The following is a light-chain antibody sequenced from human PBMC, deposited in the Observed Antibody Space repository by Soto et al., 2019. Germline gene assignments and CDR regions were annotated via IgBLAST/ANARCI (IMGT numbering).Light chain of an antibody. CDR3: CSYAGSSTWV. CDR1: SSDVGGYNL. V-gene: IGLV2-23*02. CDR2: EVS. J-gene: IGLJ3*02. Sequence: QSALTQPASVSGSPGQSITISCTGTSSDVGGYNLVSWYQQHPDKAPKLIIYEVSKWPSGVSSRFSASKSGNTASLTISGLQSEDEADYYCCSYAGSSTWVFGGGTKLTVL.